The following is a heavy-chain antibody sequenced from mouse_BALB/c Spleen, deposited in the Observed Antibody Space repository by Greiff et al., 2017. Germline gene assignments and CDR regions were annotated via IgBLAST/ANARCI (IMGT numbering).Heavy chain of an antibody. D-gene: IGHD1-1*01. V-gene: IGHV1-9*01. J-gene: IGHJ3*01. CDR1: GYTFSSYW. Sequence: QVQLKESGAELMKPGASVKISCKATGYTFSSYWIEWVKQRPGHGLEWIGEILPGSGSTNYNEKFKGKATFTADTSSNTAYMQLSSLTSEDSAVYYCARSYYYGSSPWFAYWGQGTLVTVSA. CDR3: ARSYYYGSSPWFAY. CDR2: ILPGSGST.